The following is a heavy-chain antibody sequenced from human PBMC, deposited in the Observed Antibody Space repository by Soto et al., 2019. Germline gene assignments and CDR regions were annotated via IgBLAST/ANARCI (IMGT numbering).Heavy chain of an antibody. Sequence: EVQLVESGGGLVQPGGSLKLSCAASGFTFSASAMHWVRQASGKGLGWVGRIRSKANSYATAYAAAVKGRFTVSRDDSKNTAYLQMNSLKTEDTAVYYFSSVRFLEWPPTNYWGQGTLVTVSS. J-gene: IGHJ4*02. CDR1: GFTFSASA. CDR2: IRSKANSYAT. CDR3: SSVRFLEWPPTNY. V-gene: IGHV3-73*01. D-gene: IGHD3-3*01.